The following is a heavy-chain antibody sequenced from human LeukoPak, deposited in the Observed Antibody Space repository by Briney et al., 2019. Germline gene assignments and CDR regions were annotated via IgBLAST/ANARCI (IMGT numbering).Heavy chain of an antibody. J-gene: IGHJ5*02. CDR2: IYSRRDT. Sequence: KLSETLSLTCAVYGWSFNDYYWNWIRQPPGKGLEWIGEIYSRRDTNYNPSLKSRVTISVDTSKNQFSLSLSSMSASDTAVYYCARGQVPAARGHNWFDPWGQGTLATVTS. V-gene: IGHV4-34*01. CDR3: ARGQVPAARGHNWFDP. CDR1: GWSFNDYY. D-gene: IGHD2-2*01.